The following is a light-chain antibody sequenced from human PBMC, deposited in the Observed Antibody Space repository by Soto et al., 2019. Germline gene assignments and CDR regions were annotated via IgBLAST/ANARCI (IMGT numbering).Light chain of an antibody. V-gene: IGKV2-30*01. J-gene: IGKJ5*01. CDR2: RAS. CDR3: MQGKYWPPIT. Sequence: DVVMTKSALSLPVIVGEPASISCRASRGLVYSDGNSYLSWFQQRPGQSQGRIIYRASTRDSGVPHRFSGSGSGTDFTLNISRVEVEDVGVYYCMQGKYWPPITVGRVTRLEIK. CDR1: RGLVYSDGNSY.